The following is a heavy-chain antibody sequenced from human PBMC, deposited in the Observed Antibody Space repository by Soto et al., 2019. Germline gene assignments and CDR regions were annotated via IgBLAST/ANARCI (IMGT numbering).Heavy chain of an antibody. J-gene: IGHJ4*02. V-gene: IGHV4-31*03. CDR3: ARQRVGVTLYFDY. Sequence: QVQLQESGPGLVKPSQTLSLTCTVSGGSISSGGYYWSWIRQHSGKGLEWIGYIYHSGSTYYNPSLKSRVTISVDTSKNQFSLKLSSVTAADTAVYYCARQRVGVTLYFDYWGQGTLVTVSS. CDR2: IYHSGST. D-gene: IGHD4-4*01. CDR1: GGSISSGGYY.